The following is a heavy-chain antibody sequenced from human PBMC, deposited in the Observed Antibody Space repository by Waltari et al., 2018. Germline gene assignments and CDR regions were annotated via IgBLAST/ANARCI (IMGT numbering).Heavy chain of an antibody. CDR1: GYSFTSYW. D-gene: IGHD4-17*01. V-gene: IGHV5-51*01. CDR3: ARPTTVIHDAFDI. J-gene: IGHJ3*02. Sequence: EVQLVQSGAEVKKPGESLKISCKGSGYSFTSYWIGWVRQMPGKGLEWMGIIYPSDSDTRYSTSFQGQVTISADKSISTAYLQWSSLKASDTAMYYCARPTTVIHDAFDIWGQGTMVTVSS. CDR2: IYPSDSDT.